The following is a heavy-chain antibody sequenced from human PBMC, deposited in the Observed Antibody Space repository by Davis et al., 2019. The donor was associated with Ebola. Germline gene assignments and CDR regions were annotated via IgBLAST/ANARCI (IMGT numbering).Heavy chain of an antibody. Sequence: SETLSLTCAVYGGSFSGYYWSWIGEINHSGSTNYNPSLKSRVTISVDTSKNQFSLKLSSVTAADTAVYYCARGTRTFGGVIVKFDPWGQGTLVTVSS. CDR3: ARGTRTFGGVIVKFDP. CDR1: GGSFSGYY. D-gene: IGHD3-16*02. J-gene: IGHJ5*02. CDR2: INHSGST. V-gene: IGHV4-34*01.